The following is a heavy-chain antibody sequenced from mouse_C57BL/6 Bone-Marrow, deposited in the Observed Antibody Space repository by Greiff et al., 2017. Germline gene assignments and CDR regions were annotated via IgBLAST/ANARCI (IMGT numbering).Heavy chain of an antibody. J-gene: IGHJ3*01. V-gene: IGHV1-50*01. D-gene: IGHD1-1*01. Sequence: QVQLQQPGAELVKPGASVKLSCKASGYTFTSYWMQWVKQRPGQGLEWIGEIDPSDSYTNYNQKFKGKATLTVDTSSSTAYMQLSSLTSEDSAGYYCARGGVITRDWGQGTLVTVSA. CDR3: ARGGVITRD. CDR2: IDPSDSYT. CDR1: GYTFTSYW.